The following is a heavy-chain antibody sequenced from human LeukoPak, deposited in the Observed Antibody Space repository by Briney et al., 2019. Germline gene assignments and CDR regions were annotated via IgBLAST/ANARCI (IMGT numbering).Heavy chain of an antibody. D-gene: IGHD4-23*01. CDR3: STGPRSLPY. J-gene: IGHJ4*01. CDR2: ISGMGHDI. CDR1: GFTFSSYA. Sequence: GGSLRLSCAASGFTFSSYAMHWVRQTPGMGLESLAYISGMGHDIYYADSVKGRFTISRDNAKNSLYLQMNSLRPEDTALYYCSTGPRSLPYWGPGTLVTVSS. V-gene: IGHV3-21*05.